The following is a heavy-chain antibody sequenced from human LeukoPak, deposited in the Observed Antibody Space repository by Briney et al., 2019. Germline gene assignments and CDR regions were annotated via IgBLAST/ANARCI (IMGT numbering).Heavy chain of an antibody. Sequence: PGGALTLPCAPSGCIFSRYCMTWGRQPPGKGLGAGSSFSYSSSYIYYADSVRGRFTISRDNAKNSLYLQMNSLRAEDTAMYYCARADLSGSYFHPHFLDYWGQGTLVTVSS. CDR2: FSYSSSYI. D-gene: IGHD1-26*01. CDR3: ARADLSGSYFHPHFLDY. V-gene: IGHV3-21*01. CDR1: GCIFSRYC. J-gene: IGHJ4*02.